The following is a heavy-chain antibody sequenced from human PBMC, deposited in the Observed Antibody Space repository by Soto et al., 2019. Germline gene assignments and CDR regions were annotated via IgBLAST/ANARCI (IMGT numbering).Heavy chain of an antibody. D-gene: IGHD3-10*01. CDR3: AKDGYYGSGSYYRAYYFDY. Sequence: GGSLRLSCAASGFTFSSYSMNWVRQAPGKGLEWVSYISSSSSTIYYADSVKGRFTISRDNSKNTLYLQMNSLRAEDTAVYYCAKDGYYGSGSYYRAYYFDYWGQGTLVTVSS. J-gene: IGHJ4*02. CDR1: GFTFSSYS. CDR2: ISSSSSTI. V-gene: IGHV3-48*01.